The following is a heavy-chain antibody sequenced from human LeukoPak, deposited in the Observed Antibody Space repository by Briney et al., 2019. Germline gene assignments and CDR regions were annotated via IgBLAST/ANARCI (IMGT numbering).Heavy chain of an antibody. CDR1: GGSISSGGYS. CDR2: IYHSGST. Sequence: SQTLSLTCAVSGGSISSGGYSWSWIRQPPGKGLEWIGYIYHSGSTYYNPSLKSRVTISVDRSKNQFSLKLSSVTAAGTAVYYCARSLGYCSGGSCYSNYYYGMDVWGKGTTVTVSS. D-gene: IGHD2-15*01. V-gene: IGHV4-30-2*01. CDR3: ARSLGYCSGGSCYSNYYYGMDV. J-gene: IGHJ6*04.